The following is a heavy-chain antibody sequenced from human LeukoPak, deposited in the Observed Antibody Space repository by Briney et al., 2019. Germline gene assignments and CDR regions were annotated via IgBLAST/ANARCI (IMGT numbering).Heavy chain of an antibody. Sequence: ASVKVSCKASGYTFTNSYIHWVRQAPGQVLEWMGLINPDGGNTNYAQNFQGRVTLTRDTSTSTVYMELSSLRSEDTAVYYCARVYYYDSSGYGSYFDYWGQGTLVTVSS. CDR2: INPDGGNT. CDR1: GYTFTNSY. CDR3: ARVYYYDSSGYGSYFDY. V-gene: IGHV1-46*01. D-gene: IGHD3-22*01. J-gene: IGHJ4*02.